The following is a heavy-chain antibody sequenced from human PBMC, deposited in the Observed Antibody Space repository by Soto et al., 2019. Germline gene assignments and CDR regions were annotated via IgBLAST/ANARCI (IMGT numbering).Heavy chain of an antibody. V-gene: IGHV4-59*01. CDR2: IYYSGST. J-gene: IGHJ3*02. Sequence: QVQLQESGPGLVKPSETLSLTCTVSNGSIVNYYWSWIRQPPGKGLEWIGFIYYSGSTNYNPSLKSRVTXSVXXXXXXXXXXXXXXXXXXXXXXXXXXXLTEATTTGDGFDIWGQGTMVTVSS. CDR3: XXXLTEATTTGDGFDI. CDR1: NGSIVNYY. D-gene: IGHD3-9*01.